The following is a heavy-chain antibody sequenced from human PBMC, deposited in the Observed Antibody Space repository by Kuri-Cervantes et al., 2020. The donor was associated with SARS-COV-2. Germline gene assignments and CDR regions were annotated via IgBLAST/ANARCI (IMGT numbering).Heavy chain of an antibody. CDR3: ARRGSMITFGGVIPPGWFDP. CDR1: GYSFTSYW. D-gene: IGHD3-16*02. Sequence: GGSLRLSCKGSGYSFTSYWISWVRQMPGKGLEWMGRIDPSDSYTNYSPSFQGHVTISADKSISTAYLQWSSLKASDTAMYYCARRGSMITFGGVIPPGWFDPWGQGTLVTVSS. J-gene: IGHJ5*02. CDR2: IDPSDSYT. V-gene: IGHV5-10-1*01.